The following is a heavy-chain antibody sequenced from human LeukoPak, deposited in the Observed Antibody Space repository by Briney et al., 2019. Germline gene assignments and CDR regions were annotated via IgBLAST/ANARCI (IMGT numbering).Heavy chain of an antibody. CDR2: INHSGST. J-gene: IGHJ4*02. Sequence: SETLSLTCAVYGGSFSGYYWSWIRQPPGKGLEWIGEINHSGSTNYNPSLKSRVTISVDTSKNQFSLKLSSVTAADTAVYYCARHPTYYYDSSGYYDGWGQGTLVTVSS. CDR1: GGSFSGYY. V-gene: IGHV4-34*01. D-gene: IGHD3-22*01. CDR3: ARHPTYYYDSSGYYDG.